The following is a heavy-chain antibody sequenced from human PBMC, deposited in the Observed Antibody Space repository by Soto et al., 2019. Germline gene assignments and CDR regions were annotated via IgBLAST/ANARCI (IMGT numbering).Heavy chain of an antibody. Sequence: SETLSLTCAVYGGSFSGYYWSWIRQPPGKGLEGIGEINHSGSTNYNPSLKSRVTISVDTSKNQFSLKLSSVTAADTAVYYCARGPPCYHIFTGYYSFDYWGQGTLVAVSS. CDR3: ARGPPCYHIFTGYYSFDY. CDR2: INHSGST. CDR1: GGSFSGYY. D-gene: IGHD3-9*01. V-gene: IGHV4-34*01. J-gene: IGHJ4*02.